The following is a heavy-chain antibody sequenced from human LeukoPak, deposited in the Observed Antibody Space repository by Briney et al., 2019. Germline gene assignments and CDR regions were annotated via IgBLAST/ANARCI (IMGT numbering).Heavy chain of an antibody. CDR1: GGSISSRNYC. J-gene: IGHJ4*02. Sequence: SETLSLTCTVSGGSISSRNYCWGWFRQSPGKGLEWIAYICNSGSTYYNPSLKSRVTISVDTSKNHFSLMLTSVSAADTAVYHCARHPPHEDGDKRGFDFWGQGTLVTVSS. CDR2: ICNSGST. CDR3: ARHPPHEDGDKRGFDF. D-gene: IGHD5-24*01. V-gene: IGHV4-39*01.